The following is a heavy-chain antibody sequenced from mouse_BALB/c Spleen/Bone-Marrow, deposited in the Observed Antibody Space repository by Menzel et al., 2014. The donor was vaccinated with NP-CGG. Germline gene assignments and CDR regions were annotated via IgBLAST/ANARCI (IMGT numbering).Heavy chain of an antibody. J-gene: IGHJ3*01. Sequence: EVKLQQSGAELVRPGASVKLSRTASGYNIKDTDMHWVKQRPEKGLEWIGRIGAANGDTNYNQKFKGKATMTADTSSSTAYLQLSSLTSEDSAVYYCARTGNFGAWFAYWGQGTLVTVSA. V-gene: IGHV14-3*02. CDR1: GYNIKDTD. D-gene: IGHD2-1*01. CDR3: ARTGNFGAWFAY. CDR2: IGAANGDT.